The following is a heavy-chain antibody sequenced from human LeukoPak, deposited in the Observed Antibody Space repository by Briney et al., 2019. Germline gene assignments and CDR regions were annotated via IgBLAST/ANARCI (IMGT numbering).Heavy chain of an antibody. V-gene: IGHV4-59*08. D-gene: IGHD1-1*01. Sequence: SETLSLTCAVYGGSFSGYYWSWIRQPPGKGLEWIGYIYYSGSTNYNPSLKSRVTISVDTSKNQFSLKLSSVTAADTAVYYCARLFFDARLERPYPGYFDYWDQGTLVTVSS. CDR3: ARLFFDARLERPYPGYFDY. CDR1: GGSFSGYY. CDR2: IYYSGST. J-gene: IGHJ4*02.